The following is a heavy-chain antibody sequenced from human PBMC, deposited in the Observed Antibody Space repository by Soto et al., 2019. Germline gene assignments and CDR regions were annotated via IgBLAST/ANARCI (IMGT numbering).Heavy chain of an antibody. CDR2: ISTYNGNT. J-gene: IGHJ4*02. CDR1: GYTFTSSG. V-gene: IGHV1-18*01. D-gene: IGHD6-19*01. CDR3: ARTVAGSFDY. Sequence: GASVKVSCKASGYTFTSSGISWVRQAPGQGPEWMGWISTYNGNTNYAQNLQRRVTMTTDTSTSTAYMELRGLRSDDTAAYYCARTVAGSFDYWGQGTLVTVSS.